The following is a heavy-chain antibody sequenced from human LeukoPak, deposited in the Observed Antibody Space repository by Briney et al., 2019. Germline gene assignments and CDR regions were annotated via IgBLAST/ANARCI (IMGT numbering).Heavy chain of an antibody. CDR2: IANDGSNK. CDR3: ARDRYSGSYLQTGPCAH. Sequence: SGGSLRLSCAASGFTFSSYGMHWVRQAPGKGLEWVAGIANDGSNKNYVDSVKGRFTISRDNSKNTLYLQVNSLRAEDTAVYYCARDRYSGSYLQTGPCAHWGQGILVTVSS. D-gene: IGHD1-26*01. V-gene: IGHV3-30*03. J-gene: IGHJ4*02. CDR1: GFTFSSYG.